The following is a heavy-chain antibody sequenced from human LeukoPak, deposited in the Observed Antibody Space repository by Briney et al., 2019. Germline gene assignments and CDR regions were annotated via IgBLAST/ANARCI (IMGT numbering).Heavy chain of an antibody. Sequence: GTSVKVSCKASGFTFTSSAMQWVRQARGQRLEWIGWIVVGSGNTNYAQKSQERVTITRDMSTSTAYMELSSLRSEDTAVYYCASAVTEDSHYYYYGMDVWDQGTTVTVSS. CDR3: ASAVTEDSHYYYYGMDV. J-gene: IGHJ6*02. CDR2: IVVGSGNT. D-gene: IGHD2-21*02. V-gene: IGHV1-58*02. CDR1: GFTFTSSA.